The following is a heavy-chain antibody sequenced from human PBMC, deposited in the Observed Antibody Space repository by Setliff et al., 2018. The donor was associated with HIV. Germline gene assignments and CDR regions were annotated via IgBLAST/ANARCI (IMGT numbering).Heavy chain of an antibody. J-gene: IGHJ4*02. V-gene: IGHV1-69*11. Sequence: ASVKVSCKASGGTFRSYSINWVRQAPGQGLEWMGTIIPFIDATHYAQSFQGRLTITADESSNTAYMELSSLRLHDTAVYYCAKAAVEMATIAFGGPPGYWGQGTLVTVSS. CDR2: IIPFIDAT. D-gene: IGHD3-16*01. CDR1: GGTFRSYS. CDR3: AKAAVEMATIAFGGPPGY.